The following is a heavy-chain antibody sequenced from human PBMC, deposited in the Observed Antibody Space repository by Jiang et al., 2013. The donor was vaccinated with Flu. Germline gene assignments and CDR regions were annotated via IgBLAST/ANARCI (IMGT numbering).Heavy chain of an antibody. CDR2: IYQSGST. V-gene: IGHV4-38-2*02. CDR3: ATNGDLSKKYFQH. D-gene: IGHD2-8*01. Sequence: KPSETLSLTCTVSGYSISSGYYWGWIRQSPGKGLEWIGSIYQSGSTYYNPSLKSRVTISVDTSKNQFSLRLSSVTAADTAVYYCATNGDLSKKYFQHWGQGTLVTVSS. CDR1: GYSISSGYY. J-gene: IGHJ1*01.